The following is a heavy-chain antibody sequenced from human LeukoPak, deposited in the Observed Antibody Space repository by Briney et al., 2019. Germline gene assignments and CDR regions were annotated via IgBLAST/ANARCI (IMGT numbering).Heavy chain of an antibody. J-gene: IGHJ5*02. CDR1: GGSISSYY. CDR3: ARGRVVFSMVLFDP. Sequence: PSETLSLTCTVSGGSISSYYWSWIRQPPGKGLEWIGYIYYSGSTNYNPSLKSRVTISVDTSKNQFSLRLTSVTAADTALYYCARGRVVFSMVLFDPWGQGTLVTVSS. V-gene: IGHV4-59*01. CDR2: IYYSGST. D-gene: IGHD3-3*02.